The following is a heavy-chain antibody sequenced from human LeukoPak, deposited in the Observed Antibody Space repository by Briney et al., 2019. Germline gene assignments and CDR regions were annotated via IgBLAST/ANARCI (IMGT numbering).Heavy chain of an antibody. V-gene: IGHV1-2*02. CDR1: GYTLTGYY. Sequence: GASVKVSCKASGYTLTGYYMHWVRQAPGQGLEWMGWINPNSGGTNYAQKFQGRVTMTRDTSISTAYMEPSRLRSDDTAVYYCARDPSTYHDAFDIWGQGTMVTVS. D-gene: IGHD5/OR15-5a*01. CDR3: ARDPSTYHDAFDI. CDR2: INPNSGGT. J-gene: IGHJ3*02.